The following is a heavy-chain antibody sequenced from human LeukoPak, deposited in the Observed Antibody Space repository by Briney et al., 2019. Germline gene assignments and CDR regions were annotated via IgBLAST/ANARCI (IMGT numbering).Heavy chain of an antibody. CDR3: AKDPRVQTNWFDP. CDR2: ISGSGGST. D-gene: IGHD3-3*01. CDR1: GFTFSSYA. Sequence: GRSLRLSCAASGFTFSSYAMTWVRQAPGKGLEWVSGISGSGGSTYYADSVKGRFTISRDNSKNTLYLQMNSLRAEDTAVYYCAKDPRVQTNWFDPWGQGTLVTVSS. J-gene: IGHJ5*02. V-gene: IGHV3-23*01.